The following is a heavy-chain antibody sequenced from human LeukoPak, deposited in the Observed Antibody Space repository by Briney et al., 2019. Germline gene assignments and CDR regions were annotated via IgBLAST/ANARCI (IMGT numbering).Heavy chain of an antibody. CDR2: INHSGST. CDR1: GGSFSGYY. Sequence: SETLSLTCAVYGGSFSGYYWSWIRQPPGKGLEWIGEINHSGSTNYNPSLKSRVTISVDTSKNQFSLKLSSVTAADTAVYYCARGRPHGNDYWGQGTLVTVSS. D-gene: IGHD4-23*01. J-gene: IGHJ4*02. CDR3: ARGRPHGNDY. V-gene: IGHV4-34*01.